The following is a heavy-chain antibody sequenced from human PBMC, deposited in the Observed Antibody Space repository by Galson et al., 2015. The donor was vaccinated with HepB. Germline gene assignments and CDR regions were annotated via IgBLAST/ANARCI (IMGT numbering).Heavy chain of an antibody. CDR3: AREDLVSGIVGATLDY. Sequence: SCKASGYTFTSYGISWVRQAPGQGLEWMGWISAYNGNTNYAQKLQGRVTMTTDTSTSTAYMELRSLRSDDTAVYYCAREDLVSGIVGATLDYWGQGTLVTVSS. CDR2: ISAYNGNT. D-gene: IGHD1-26*01. CDR1: GYTFTSYG. V-gene: IGHV1-18*01. J-gene: IGHJ4*02.